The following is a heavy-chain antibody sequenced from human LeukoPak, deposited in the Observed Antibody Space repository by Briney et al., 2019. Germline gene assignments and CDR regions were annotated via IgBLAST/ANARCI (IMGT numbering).Heavy chain of an antibody. J-gene: IGHJ1*01. CDR2: IIPIFGTA. V-gene: IGHV1-69*13. CDR1: GYTFTTYY. CDR3: ARSDTRLEPLAEYFQH. Sequence: ASVKVSCKASGYTFTTYYMHWVRQAPGQGLEWMGGIIPIFGTANYAQKFQGRVTITADESTSTAYMELSSLRSEDTAVYYCARSDTRLEPLAEYFQHWGQGTLVTVSS. D-gene: IGHD5-12*01.